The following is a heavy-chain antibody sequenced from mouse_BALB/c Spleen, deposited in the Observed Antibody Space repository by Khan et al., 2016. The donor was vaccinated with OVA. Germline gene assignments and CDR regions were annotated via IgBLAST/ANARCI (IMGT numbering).Heavy chain of an antibody. CDR2: ISYSGST. J-gene: IGHJ4*01. D-gene: IGHD1-1*01. CDR3: GRKEYYCYARDY. CDR1: GYSITSDYA. V-gene: IGHV3-2*02. Sequence: EVQLVESGPGLVKPSQSLSLTCTVTGYSITSDYAWDWIRQFPGNKLEWMGYISYSGSTSYNPSLKSRISITRDTSKNQFFLQLNSVTTEDTATDYWGRKEYYCYARDYGGQGTSVTVSS.